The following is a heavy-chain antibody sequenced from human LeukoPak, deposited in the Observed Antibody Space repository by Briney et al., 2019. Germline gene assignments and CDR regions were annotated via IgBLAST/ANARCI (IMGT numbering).Heavy chain of an antibody. Sequence: SVQVSCHASGGPFRTYAISWVRPAPGQGLEWMGRLIPILGIANYAQKFQGRVTITADKSTSTAYMELSSLRSEDTAVYYCASGGYCSGGSCYPEIYYYGMDVWGQGTTVTVSS. D-gene: IGHD2-15*01. J-gene: IGHJ6*02. CDR2: LIPILGIA. CDR1: GGPFRTYA. V-gene: IGHV1-69*04. CDR3: ASGGYCSGGSCYPEIYYYGMDV.